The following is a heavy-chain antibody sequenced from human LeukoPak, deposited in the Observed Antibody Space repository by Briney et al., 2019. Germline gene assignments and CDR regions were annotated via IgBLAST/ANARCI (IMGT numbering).Heavy chain of an antibody. CDR3: ATSRITDELDY. CDR2: ISTSGDT. J-gene: IGHJ4*02. Sequence: SETLSLTCSVSGASIINSYWSWIRQSPGEGLELIGHISTSGDTYYNPSLNSRVSISLGASNNQCSLSLSSVTAADAAVYYCATSRITDELDYWGQGTLVTVSS. V-gene: IGHV4-4*09. D-gene: IGHD3-10*01. CDR1: GASIINSY.